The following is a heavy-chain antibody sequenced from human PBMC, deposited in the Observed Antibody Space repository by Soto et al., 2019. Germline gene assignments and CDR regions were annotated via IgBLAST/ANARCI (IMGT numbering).Heavy chain of an antibody. CDR3: AREGSGRYYDYYYGMDV. CDR1: GYTFTSNG. J-gene: IGHJ6*02. V-gene: IGHV1-18*04. CDR2: ISGYNGNT. D-gene: IGHD1-26*01. Sequence: ASVKVSCKASGYTFTSNGISWVRQAPGQGLEWMGWISGYNGNTNYEQKLQGRVTMTTDKYTSTAYMELRSLRSDDTAVYYCAREGSGRYYDYYYGMDVWGQGTTVTVSS.